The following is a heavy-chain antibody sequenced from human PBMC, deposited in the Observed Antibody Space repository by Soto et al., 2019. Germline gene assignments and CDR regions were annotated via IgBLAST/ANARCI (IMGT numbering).Heavy chain of an antibody. V-gene: IGHV3-21*01. Sequence: EVQLVESGGGLVKPGGSLRLSCAASGFTFSSYSMNWVRQAPGKGLEWVSSISSSSSYIYYADSVKGRFTISRDNAKNSLYLQMNSLRAEDTAVYYCARDRWALSGNWYFDLWGRGTLVTVSS. J-gene: IGHJ2*01. CDR2: ISSSSSYI. CDR1: GFTFSSYS. CDR3: ARDRWALSGNWYFDL.